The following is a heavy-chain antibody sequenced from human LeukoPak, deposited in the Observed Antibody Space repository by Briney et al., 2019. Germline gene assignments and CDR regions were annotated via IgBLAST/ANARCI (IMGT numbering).Heavy chain of an antibody. CDR1: GYTFTSYY. J-gene: IGHJ3*02. D-gene: IGHD6-13*01. Sequence: GASVKVSCKASGYTFTSYYMHWVRQAPGQGLEWMGIINPSGGSTSYAQKFQGRVTMTRDTSTSTVYMELSSLRSEDTAVYYCARTPASSWYPMGAFDIWGQGTMVTVPS. V-gene: IGHV1-46*01. CDR2: INPSGGST. CDR3: ARTPASSWYPMGAFDI.